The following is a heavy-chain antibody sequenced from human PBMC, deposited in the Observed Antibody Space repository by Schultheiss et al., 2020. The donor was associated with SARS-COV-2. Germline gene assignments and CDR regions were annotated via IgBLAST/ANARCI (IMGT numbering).Heavy chain of an antibody. Sequence: GGSLRLSCAASGFTFSSYSMNWVRQAPGKGLEWVSSISGSSAYIYYADSVKGRFTISRDNAKNSLYLQMNSLRAEDTAVYYCARGGDSTRWFDPWGQGTLVTVSS. CDR1: GFTFSSYS. CDR2: ISGSSAYI. CDR3: ARGGDSTRWFDP. V-gene: IGHV3-21*01. D-gene: IGHD3-22*01. J-gene: IGHJ5*02.